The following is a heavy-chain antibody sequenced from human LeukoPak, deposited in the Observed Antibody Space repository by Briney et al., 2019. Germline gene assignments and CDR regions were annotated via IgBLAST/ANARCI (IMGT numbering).Heavy chain of an antibody. V-gene: IGHV3-30-3*01. CDR1: GFTFSSYA. CDR2: ISYDGSNK. D-gene: IGHD2-2*01. CDR3: ARGRCSSTSCASPFDP. Sequence: GGSLRLSCAASGFTFSSYAMHWVRQAPGKGLEWVAVISYDGSNKYYADSAKGRFTISRDNSKNTLYLQMNSLRAEDTAVYYCARGRCSSTSCASPFDPWGQGTLVTVSS. J-gene: IGHJ5*02.